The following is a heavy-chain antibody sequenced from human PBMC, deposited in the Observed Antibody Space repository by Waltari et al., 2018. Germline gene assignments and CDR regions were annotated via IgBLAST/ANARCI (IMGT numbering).Heavy chain of an antibody. Sequence: QVQLVQSGAAVKKPGASVKVSCKASGYTFTSYDIHWVRQATGQGLEWMGWMNTNSGNTGYAQKFQGRVTMTRNTSISTAYMELSSLRSEDTAVYYCARPMYYYDSSGYYYEDAFDIWGQGTMVTVSS. CDR2: MNTNSGNT. CDR1: GYTFTSYD. V-gene: IGHV1-8*01. D-gene: IGHD3-22*01. CDR3: ARPMYYYDSSGYYYEDAFDI. J-gene: IGHJ3*02.